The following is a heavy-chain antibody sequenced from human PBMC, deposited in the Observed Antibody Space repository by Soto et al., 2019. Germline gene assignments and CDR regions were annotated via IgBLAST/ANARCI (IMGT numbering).Heavy chain of an antibody. V-gene: IGHV4-39*01. J-gene: IGHJ3*02. CDR3: ARNYDSSGYYYDSYAFDI. D-gene: IGHD3-22*01. Sequence: QLQLQESGPGLVKPSETLSLTCTVSGGSISSSSYYWGWIRQPPGKGLEWIGSIYYSGSTYYNPSLKSRVTISVDTSKNQFSLKLSSVTAADTAVYYCARNYDSSGYYYDSYAFDIWGQGTMVTVSS. CDR2: IYYSGST. CDR1: GGSISSSSYY.